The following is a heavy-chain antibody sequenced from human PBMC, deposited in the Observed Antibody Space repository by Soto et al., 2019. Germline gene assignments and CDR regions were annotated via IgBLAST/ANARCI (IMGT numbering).Heavy chain of an antibody. D-gene: IGHD6-13*01. V-gene: IGHV3-9*01. CDR1: GFTFDDYA. J-gene: IGHJ1*01. Sequence: GGSLRLSCAASGFTFDDYAMHLVRQVPGKGLEWVSGMNWNSGSIGYGDAVGGRFAISRDNAKNSLHLQMNSLSAEDTAFYYCIKDESINWYSGHFRHWGQGTLVTVSS. CDR2: MNWNSGSI. CDR3: IKDESINWYSGHFRH.